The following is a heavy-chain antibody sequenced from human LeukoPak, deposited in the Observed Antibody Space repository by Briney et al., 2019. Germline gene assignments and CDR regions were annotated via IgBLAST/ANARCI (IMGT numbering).Heavy chain of an antibody. CDR1: GFTLSNYG. D-gene: IGHD3-10*01. V-gene: IGHV3-23*01. CDR3: ANSLITLVSRGQRLYPMDV. CDR2: ISGSGSST. J-gene: IGHJ6*03. Sequence: PGGSLRLSCTASGFTLSNYGMSWVRQAPGKGLEWVSGISGSGSSTYYADSVRGRFTISRDNSKNTMYLQMNSLRAEDTAVYYCANSLITLVSRGQRLYPMDVWGKGTTVTISS.